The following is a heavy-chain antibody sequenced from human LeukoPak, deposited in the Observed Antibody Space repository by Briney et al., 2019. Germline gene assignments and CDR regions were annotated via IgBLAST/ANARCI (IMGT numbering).Heavy chain of an antibody. CDR1: GYTFTGYY. D-gene: IGHD3-22*01. Sequence: ASVKVSCKASGYTFTGYYMHWVRQAPGQGLEWMGWINPNSGGTNYAQKFQGRATMTRDTSISTAYMELSRLRSDDTAVYYCARHSGYYGYYFDYWGQGTLVTVSS. CDR3: ARHSGYYGYYFDY. J-gene: IGHJ4*02. V-gene: IGHV1-2*02. CDR2: INPNSGGT.